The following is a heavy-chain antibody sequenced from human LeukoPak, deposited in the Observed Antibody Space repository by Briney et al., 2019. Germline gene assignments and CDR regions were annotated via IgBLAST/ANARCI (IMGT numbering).Heavy chain of an antibody. CDR1: GFTFSSYG. V-gene: IGHV3-30*02. J-gene: IGHJ4*02. D-gene: IGHD2-21*01. CDR3: ANCGTGDCYLVPFDY. CDR2: IRYDGSNK. Sequence: PGGSLRLSCAASGFTFSSYGMHWVRQAPGKGLEWVAFIRYDGSNKYYADSVKGRFTISRDNSKNTLYLQMNSLRAEDTAVYYCANCGTGDCYLVPFDYWGQGTLVTVSS.